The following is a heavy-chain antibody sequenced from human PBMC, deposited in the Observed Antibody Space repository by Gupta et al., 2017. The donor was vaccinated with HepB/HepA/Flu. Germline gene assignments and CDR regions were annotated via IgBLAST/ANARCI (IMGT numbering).Heavy chain of an antibody. CDR3: ARGLMGATTGY. CDR2: ISSSSSTI. Sequence: EVQLVESGGGLVQPGGSLRLSCAASGFTFSSYSMNWVRQAPGKGLEWVSYISSSSSTIYYADSVKGRFTISRDNAKNSLYPQMNSLRDEDTAVYYCARGLMGATTGYWGQGTLVTVSS. V-gene: IGHV3-48*02. CDR1: GFTFSSYS. J-gene: IGHJ4*02. D-gene: IGHD1-26*01.